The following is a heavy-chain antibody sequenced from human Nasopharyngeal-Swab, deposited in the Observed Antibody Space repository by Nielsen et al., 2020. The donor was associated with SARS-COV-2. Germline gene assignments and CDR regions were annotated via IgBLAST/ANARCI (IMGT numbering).Heavy chain of an antibody. Sequence: SLKISCAASGFTFDDYAMHWVRQAPGKGLEWVSGISWNSGSIGYADSVKGRFTISRDNAKNSLYLQMNSLRAEDTALYYCAKGDRGSSTSCFDYWGQGTLVTVSS. CDR2: ISWNSGSI. CDR3: AKGDRGSSTSCFDY. J-gene: IGHJ4*02. CDR1: GFTFDDYA. V-gene: IGHV3-9*01. D-gene: IGHD2-2*01.